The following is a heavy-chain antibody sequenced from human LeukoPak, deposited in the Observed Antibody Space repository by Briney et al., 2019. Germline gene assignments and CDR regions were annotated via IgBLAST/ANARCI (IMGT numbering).Heavy chain of an antibody. CDR2: VYYSGSA. V-gene: IGHV4-59*01. J-gene: IGHJ2*01. CDR3: ARPRPYNYWYFDL. CDR1: GGSISGDY. D-gene: IGHD1-14*01. Sequence: SETLSLTCTVSGGSISGDYWSCIRQPPGKGLEWIGNVYYSGSANYNPTLRSRVAISVDTSKNQFPLELRSVTAADTAVYYCARPRPYNYWYFDLWGLGTLVTVSS.